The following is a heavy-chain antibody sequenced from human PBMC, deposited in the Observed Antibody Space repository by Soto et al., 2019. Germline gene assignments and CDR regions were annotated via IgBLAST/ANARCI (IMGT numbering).Heavy chain of an antibody. J-gene: IGHJ6*02. Sequence: PGESLKISCKGSGYSFTSYWIGWVRQMPGKGLEWMGRIDPSDSYTNYSPSFQGHVTISADKSISTAYLQWSSLKASDTAMYYCARLPDIVVVVAAPGDYYYGMDVWGQGTTVTVSS. CDR1: GYSFTSYW. CDR2: IDPSDSYT. V-gene: IGHV5-10-1*01. D-gene: IGHD2-15*01. CDR3: ARLPDIVVVVAAPGDYYYGMDV.